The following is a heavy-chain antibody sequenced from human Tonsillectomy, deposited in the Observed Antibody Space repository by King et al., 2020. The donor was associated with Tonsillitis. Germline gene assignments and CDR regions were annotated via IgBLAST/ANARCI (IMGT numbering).Heavy chain of an antibody. D-gene: IGHD3-10*01. CDR3: ARQGKVRGANRGWFDP. Sequence: VQLVQSGAEVKKPGESLKISCKGSGYSFSNYWIGWVRQMPGKGLEWMGLIYPGDSDTRYSPSFQGQVTISADKAISTAYLQWNSLKASDTAIYYCARQGKVRGANRGWFDPWGQGTLVTVTS. CDR2: IYPGDSDT. J-gene: IGHJ5*02. V-gene: IGHV5-51*01. CDR1: GYSFSNYW.